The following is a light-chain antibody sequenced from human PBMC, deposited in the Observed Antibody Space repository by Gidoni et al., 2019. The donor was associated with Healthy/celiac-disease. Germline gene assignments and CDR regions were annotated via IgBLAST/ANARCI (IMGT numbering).Light chain of an antibody. V-gene: IGKV1-39*01. CDR3: QQSYSTLSS. CDR2: AAS. CDR1: QSISSY. Sequence: IQMTQSPSSLSASVGDRVTITCRASQSISSYLNWYQQKPGKAPKHLIYAASSLQSGVPSRFSGSGSGTDFTLTISSLQPEDFATYYCQQSYSTLSSFGQGTKLEIK. J-gene: IGKJ2*04.